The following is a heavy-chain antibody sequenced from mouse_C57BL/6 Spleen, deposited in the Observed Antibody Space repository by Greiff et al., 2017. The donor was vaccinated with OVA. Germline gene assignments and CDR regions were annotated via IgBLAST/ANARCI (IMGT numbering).Heavy chain of an antibody. CDR3: ARGVSSSGLDY. V-gene: IGHV5-9*01. D-gene: IGHD3-2*02. CDR1: GFTFSSYT. J-gene: IGHJ2*01. CDR2: ISGGGGNT. Sequence: EVHLVESGGGLVKPGGSLKLSCAASGFTFSSYTMSWVRQTPEKRLEWVATISGGGGNTYYPDSVKGRFTISRDNAKNTLYLQMSSLRSEDTALYYCARGVSSSGLDYWGQGTTLTVSS.